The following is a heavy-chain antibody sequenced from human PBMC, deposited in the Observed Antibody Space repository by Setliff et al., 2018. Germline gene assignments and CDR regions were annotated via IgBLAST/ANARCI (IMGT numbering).Heavy chain of an antibody. Sequence: ASVKVSCKASGHIFSSYGISWVRQAPGQGLERMGWISSYNDVTNYEQRFQGRVTMTTDTSASAAYMELRSLRSDDTAVYYCARLVRYCTKIACQRLSGAEHWGQGTLVTVSS. CDR3: ARLVRYCTKIACQRLSGAEH. J-gene: IGHJ4*02. CDR1: GHIFSSYG. V-gene: IGHV1-18*01. CDR2: ISSYNDVT. D-gene: IGHD2-8*01.